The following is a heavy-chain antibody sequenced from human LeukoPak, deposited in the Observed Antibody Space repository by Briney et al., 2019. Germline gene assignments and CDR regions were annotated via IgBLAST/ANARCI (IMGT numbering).Heavy chain of an antibody. Sequence: GGSLRLSCAASGFTFSSYGMHWVRQAPGKGLEWVAVIWYDGSNKYYADSVKGRFTISRDNSKNTLYLQMNSLKASDTALYYCARVDRADCGGPRCSSGSGALDIWGQGTMVTVSS. D-gene: IGHD2-21*01. J-gene: IGHJ3*02. CDR3: ARVDRADCGGPRCSSGSGALDI. CDR2: IWYDGSNK. CDR1: GFTFSSYG. V-gene: IGHV3-33*01.